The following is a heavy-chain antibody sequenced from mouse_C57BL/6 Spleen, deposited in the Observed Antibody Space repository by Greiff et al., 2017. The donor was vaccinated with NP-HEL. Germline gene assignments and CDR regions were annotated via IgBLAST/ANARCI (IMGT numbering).Heavy chain of an antibody. CDR3: ARWGDYDGSWFAY. CDR2: INYDGSST. Sequence: EVQLVESEGGLVQPGSSMKLSCTASGFTFSDYYMAWVRQVPEKGLEWVANINYDGSSTYYLDSLKSRFIISRDNAKNILYLQMSSLKSEDTATYYCARWGDYDGSWFAYWGQGTLVTVSA. CDR1: GFTFSDYY. V-gene: IGHV5-16*01. J-gene: IGHJ3*01. D-gene: IGHD2-4*01.